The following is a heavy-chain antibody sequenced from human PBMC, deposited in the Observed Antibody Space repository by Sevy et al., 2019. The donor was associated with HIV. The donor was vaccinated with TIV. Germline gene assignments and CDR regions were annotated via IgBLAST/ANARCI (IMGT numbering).Heavy chain of an antibody. Sequence: SLRLSCAASGFTFDDYAMHWVRQAPGKGLEWVSGISWNSGSIGYADSVKGRFTISRDNAKNSLYLQMNSLRAEDTALYYCAKDQGRESEFDYWGQGTLVTVSS. D-gene: IGHD1-26*01. V-gene: IGHV3-9*01. J-gene: IGHJ4*02. CDR3: AKDQGRESEFDY. CDR1: GFTFDDYA. CDR2: ISWNSGSI.